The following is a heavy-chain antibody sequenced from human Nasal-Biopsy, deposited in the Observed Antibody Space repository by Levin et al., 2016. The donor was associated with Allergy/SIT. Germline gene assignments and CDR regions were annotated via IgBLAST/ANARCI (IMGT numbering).Heavy chain of an antibody. V-gene: IGHV3-7*01. CDR3: AMTAADY. D-gene: IGHD6-25*01. J-gene: IGHJ4*02. CDR2: IGEDGGEK. Sequence: GESLKISCGASGFAFSSSWMSWVRQAPGKGLEWVANIGEDGGEKYYVDSVKGRFTVSRDNAKNSMYLQMNGLRVEDTGVYYCAMTAADYWGQGTLVSVSS. CDR1: GFAFSSSW.